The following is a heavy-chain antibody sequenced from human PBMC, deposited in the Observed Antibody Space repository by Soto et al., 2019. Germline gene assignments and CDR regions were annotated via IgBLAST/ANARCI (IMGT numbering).Heavy chain of an antibody. Sequence: SETLSLTCTVYGGSFSSYYCIFIRHPPGKGLEWIGEINHSGSTNYNPSLKSRVTLSVDTSKNQFSLKLSAVTAADTAVYYCASDDYSQTGDFVYWGQGALVTVSS. V-gene: IGHV4-34*01. J-gene: IGHJ4*02. CDR1: GGSFSSYY. CDR2: INHSGST. D-gene: IGHD4-4*01. CDR3: ASDDYSQTGDFVY.